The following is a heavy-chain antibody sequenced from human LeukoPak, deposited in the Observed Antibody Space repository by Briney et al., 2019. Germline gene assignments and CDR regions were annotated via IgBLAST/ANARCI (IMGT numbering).Heavy chain of an antibody. J-gene: IGHJ4*02. Sequence: PGGSLRLSCAASGFTVSSNYMSWVRQAPGKGLEWVSVIYSGGSTYYADSVKGRFTISRDNSKNTLYLQMNSLRAEDTAVYYCARDLSYDSSGYSKRFDYWGQGTLVTVSS. CDR2: IYSGGST. D-gene: IGHD3-22*01. V-gene: IGHV3-66*01. CDR3: ARDLSYDSSGYSKRFDY. CDR1: GFTVSSNY.